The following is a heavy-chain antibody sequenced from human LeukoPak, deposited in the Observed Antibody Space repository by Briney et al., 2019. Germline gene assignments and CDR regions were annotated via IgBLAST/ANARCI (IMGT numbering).Heavy chain of an antibody. D-gene: IGHD3-22*01. CDR1: GGSISTSY. Sequence: SETLSLTCTVSGGSISTSYWSWIRQPPGKGLECIGYMSYRGGANYNPSLKSRVTISVDTSKNQFSLKLSSVTAADTAVYYCATGGDTSGYFYYFDSWGQGTLVTVSS. V-gene: IGHV4-59*01. CDR3: ATGGDTSGYFYYFDS. CDR2: MSYRGGA. J-gene: IGHJ4*02.